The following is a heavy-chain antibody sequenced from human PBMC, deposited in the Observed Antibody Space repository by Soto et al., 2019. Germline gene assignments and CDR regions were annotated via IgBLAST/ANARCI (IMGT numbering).Heavy chain of an antibody. V-gene: IGHV3-30-3*01. CDR2: ISYDGSNK. Sequence: QVQLVESGGGVVQPGRSLRLSCAASGFTFSSYAMHWVRQAPGKGLEWVAVISYDGSNKYYADSVKGRFTISRDNSKNTLYLQMNSLRAEDTAVYYCAGGGESDYWGQGTLVTVSS. CDR3: AGGGESDY. D-gene: IGHD3-10*01. J-gene: IGHJ4*02. CDR1: GFTFSSYA.